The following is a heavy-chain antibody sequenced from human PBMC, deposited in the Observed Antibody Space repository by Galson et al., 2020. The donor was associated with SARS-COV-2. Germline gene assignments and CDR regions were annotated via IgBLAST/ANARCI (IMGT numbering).Heavy chain of an antibody. CDR2: INDSGST. CDR1: GGSFSGYY. CDR3: ARDGYCSSITCYSKPFDY. J-gene: IGHJ4*02. D-gene: IGHD2-2*03. V-gene: IGHV4-34*01. Sequence: SETLSLTCAVYGGSFSGYYWTWIRQPPGKGLEWIGEINDSGSTNYKPSLKSRVTISVDTSKNQFSLKLSSVTAADTAVYYCARDGYCSSITCYSKPFDYWGQGTLVTVSS.